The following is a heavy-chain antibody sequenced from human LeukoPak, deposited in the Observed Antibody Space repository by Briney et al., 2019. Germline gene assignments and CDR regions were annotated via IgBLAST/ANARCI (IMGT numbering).Heavy chain of an antibody. CDR1: GFTFSSYT. J-gene: IGHJ4*02. CDR3: SKDPL. CDR2: IKSKADGGTT. Sequence: GGSLRLSCAASGFTFSSYTMNWVRQPPGKGLEWVGRIKSKADGGTTDYGTPVKGRFTISRDDSKNMLYLQMNNLKTEDTGVYYCSKDPLWGQGTLVTVSS. V-gene: IGHV3-15*01.